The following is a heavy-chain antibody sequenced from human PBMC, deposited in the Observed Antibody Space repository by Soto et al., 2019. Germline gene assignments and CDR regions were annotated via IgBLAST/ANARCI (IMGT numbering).Heavy chain of an antibody. Sequence: AAVKVSCKASGYTFTGYYMHWVRQAPGQGLEWMGWINPNSGGTNYAQKFQGWVTMTRDTSISTAYMELSRLRSDDTAVYYCARDSPPLVGATNGMDVWGQGTTVTVSS. CDR1: GYTFTGYY. J-gene: IGHJ6*02. D-gene: IGHD1-26*01. V-gene: IGHV1-2*04. CDR3: ARDSPPLVGATNGMDV. CDR2: INPNSGGT.